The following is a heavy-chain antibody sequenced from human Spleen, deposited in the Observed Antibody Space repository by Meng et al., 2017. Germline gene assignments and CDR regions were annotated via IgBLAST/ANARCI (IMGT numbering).Heavy chain of an antibody. J-gene: IGHJ6*02. CDR2: INPNSGGT. CDR1: GYIFSGTY. CDR3: AREEVIVVVVAATPAEYYYGMDV. D-gene: IGHD2-15*01. V-gene: IGHV1-2*02. Sequence: ASVKVSCKPSGYIFSGTYMHWVRQTPGQGLEWMGWINPNSGGTNYAQKFQGRVTMTRDTSISTAYMELSRLRSDDTAVYYCAREEVIVVVVAATPAEYYYGMDVWGQGTTVTVSS.